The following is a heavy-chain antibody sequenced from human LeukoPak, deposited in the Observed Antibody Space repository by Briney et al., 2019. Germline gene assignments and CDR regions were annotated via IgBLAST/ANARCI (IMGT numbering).Heavy chain of an antibody. J-gene: IGHJ3*02. Sequence: SETLSLTCAVSGGSISSGGYSWSWIRQPPGKGLEWIGYIYHSGSTYYNPSLKSRVTISVDRSKNQFSLKLSSVTAADTAVYYCARAGGAMDAFDIWGQGTMVTVSS. CDR1: GGSISSGGYS. V-gene: IGHV4-30-2*01. CDR2: IYHSGST. CDR3: ARAGGAMDAFDI. D-gene: IGHD4-23*01.